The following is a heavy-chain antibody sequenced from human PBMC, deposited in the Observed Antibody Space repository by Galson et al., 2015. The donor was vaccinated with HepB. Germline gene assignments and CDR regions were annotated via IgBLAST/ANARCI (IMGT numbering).Heavy chain of an antibody. Sequence: SLRLSCAASGFTFSSFGMNWVRQAPGKGLEPVVTISYDGTHTYYADSVKGRFTISRDNSRNMMYLHMDSLRPEDTAVYFCARGSGDFDYWGQGTLVIVSS. CDR3: ARGSGDFDY. V-gene: IGHV3-30*04. CDR2: ISYDGTHT. J-gene: IGHJ4*02. CDR1: GFTFSSFG. D-gene: IGHD6-19*01.